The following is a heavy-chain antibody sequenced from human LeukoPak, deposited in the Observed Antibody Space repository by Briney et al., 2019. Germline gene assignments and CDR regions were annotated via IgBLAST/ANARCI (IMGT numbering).Heavy chain of an antibody. V-gene: IGHV1-69*01. CDR2: IIPIFGTA. J-gene: IGHJ5*02. CDR1: GGTFSSYA. Sequence: SVKVSCKASGGTFSSYAISWVRQAPGQGLEWMGGIIPIFGTANYAQKFQGRVTITADESTSTAYVELSSLRSEDTAVYYCASFLGEGCSSTSCYIASWFDPWGQGTLVTVSS. D-gene: IGHD2-2*02. CDR3: ASFLGEGCSSTSCYIASWFDP.